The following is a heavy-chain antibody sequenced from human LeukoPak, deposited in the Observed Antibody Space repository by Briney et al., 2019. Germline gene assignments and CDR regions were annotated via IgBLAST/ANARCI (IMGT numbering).Heavy chain of an antibody. D-gene: IGHD1-26*01. V-gene: IGHV1-18*01. CDR1: GYTFINYG. CDR3: AREESIGRYQFLHEY. CDR2: ISPYNGNT. Sequence: ASVKVSCKASGYTFINYGITWVRQAPGQGLEWMGWISPYNGNTKYLQKFQGRVTMTTDTSTSTASMEVRSLRSDDTAVYYCAREESIGRYQFLHEYWGQGTLVTVSS. J-gene: IGHJ4*02.